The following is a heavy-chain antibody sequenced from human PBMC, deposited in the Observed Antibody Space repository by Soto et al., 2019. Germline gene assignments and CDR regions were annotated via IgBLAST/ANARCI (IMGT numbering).Heavy chain of an antibody. J-gene: IGHJ6*02. CDR2: SAGSSAYT. CDR3: ARAVGNYYGMDV. V-gene: IGHV3-11*06. D-gene: IGHD1-26*01. Sequence: QVQLVESGGGLVKPGGSLRLSCAASGFTFSDYYMNWIRQAPGKGLEWLSYSAGSSAYTNYADSVKGRYTISRDNAQNSLCLRVTGLRDDYTAVYYCARAVGNYYGMDVWGQGTTVTVSS. CDR1: GFTFSDYY.